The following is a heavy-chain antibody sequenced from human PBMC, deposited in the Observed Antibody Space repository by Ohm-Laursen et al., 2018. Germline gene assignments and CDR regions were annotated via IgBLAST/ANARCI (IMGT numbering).Heavy chain of an antibody. CDR1: GDSISSHS. Sequence: SETLSLTCSVSGDSISSHSWTWIRQPAGKGLEWIGHIYYSGSTNYNPSLKTRVTMSANTSKNQFSLKLTSVTAADTAVYYCTREYSSNYYEIDYWGQGTLVTVSS. CDR2: IYYSGST. CDR3: TREYSSNYYEIDY. J-gene: IGHJ4*02. V-gene: IGHV4-4*07. D-gene: IGHD6-13*01.